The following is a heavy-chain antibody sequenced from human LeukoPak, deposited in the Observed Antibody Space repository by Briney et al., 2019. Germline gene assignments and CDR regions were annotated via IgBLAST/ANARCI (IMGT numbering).Heavy chain of an antibody. Sequence: GGSLRLSCAASGFTFSSYGMHWVRQAPGKGLEWVAFIRYDGSNKYYADSVKGRFTISRDNSKNTLYLQMNSLRAEDTAVYYCAKDRLPGYGDYGLHWFDPWGQGTLVTVSS. CDR3: AKDRLPGYGDYGLHWFDP. CDR2: IRYDGSNK. CDR1: GFTFSSYG. D-gene: IGHD4-17*01. J-gene: IGHJ5*02. V-gene: IGHV3-30*02.